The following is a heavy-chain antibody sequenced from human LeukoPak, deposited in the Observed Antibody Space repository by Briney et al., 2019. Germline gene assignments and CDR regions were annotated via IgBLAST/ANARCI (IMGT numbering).Heavy chain of an antibody. Sequence: GGSLRLSCAASGFTFSDYYMSWIRQAPGKGLEWVSYISSSGSTIYYADSVKGRFTISRDNAKNSLYLQMNSPRAEDTAVYYCARDGRGITPTYYFDYWGQGTLVTVSS. D-gene: IGHD3-10*01. CDR3: ARDGRGITPTYYFDY. CDR1: GFTFSDYY. V-gene: IGHV3-11*04. CDR2: ISSSGSTI. J-gene: IGHJ4*02.